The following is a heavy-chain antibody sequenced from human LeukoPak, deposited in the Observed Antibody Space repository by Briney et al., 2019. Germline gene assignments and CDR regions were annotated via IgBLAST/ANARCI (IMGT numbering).Heavy chain of an antibody. CDR1: GGSFSGYY. J-gene: IGHJ3*02. V-gene: IGHV4-34*01. D-gene: IGHD1-14*01. CDR2: INHSGST. CDR3: ARGPWFPRVKPRGAIRAFDI. Sequence: KPSETLSLTCAVYGGSFSGYYWGWIRQPPGKGLEWIGEINHSGSTNYNPSLKSRVTISVDTSKNQFSLKLSSVTAADTAVYYCARGPWFPRVKPRGAIRAFDIWGQGTMVTVSS.